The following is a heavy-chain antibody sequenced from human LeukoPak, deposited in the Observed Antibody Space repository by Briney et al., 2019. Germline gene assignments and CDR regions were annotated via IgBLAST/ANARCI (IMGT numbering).Heavy chain of an antibody. D-gene: IGHD3-10*01. V-gene: IGHV3-23*01. Sequence: GGALRLSCAASGFTLSSYAMGWVRQAPGKGLEWVSAISGRGDITDYADSVKGRFTFSRDNAKNSLYLQMNSLRAEDTAVYYCASVSGSYLDFQHWGQGTLVTVSS. CDR1: GFTLSSYA. J-gene: IGHJ1*01. CDR3: ASVSGSYLDFQH. CDR2: ISGRGDIT.